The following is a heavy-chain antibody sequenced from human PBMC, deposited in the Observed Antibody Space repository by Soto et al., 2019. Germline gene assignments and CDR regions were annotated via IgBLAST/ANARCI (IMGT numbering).Heavy chain of an antibody. Sequence: SETLSLTCTVSGGSISSSSYYWGWIRQPPGKGLEWIGSIYYSGRTYYNPSLKSRVTISVDTSKNQFSLKLSSVTAADTAVYYCARQIYGSGSQAVDYWGQGTLVTV. V-gene: IGHV4-39*01. CDR3: ARQIYGSGSQAVDY. D-gene: IGHD3-10*01. CDR1: GGSISSSSYY. J-gene: IGHJ4*02. CDR2: IYYSGRT.